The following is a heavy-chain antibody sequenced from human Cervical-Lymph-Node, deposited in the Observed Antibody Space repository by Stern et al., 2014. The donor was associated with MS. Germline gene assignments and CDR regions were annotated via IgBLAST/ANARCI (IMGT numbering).Heavy chain of an antibody. V-gene: IGHV3-9*01. Sequence: EVQLEESGGGLVQPGRSLRLSCAGSRFNFDDYAMHWVRQAPGRGLEWVSSISWNSGCMEYADSVKGRFTISRDNAKNSLYLQMDSLRVEDTAIYYCAKDISSGRWEAQYYYGMDVWGQGTTVTVSS. J-gene: IGHJ6*02. CDR3: AKDISSGRWEAQYYYGMDV. D-gene: IGHD6-19*01. CDR2: ISWNSGCM. CDR1: RFNFDDYA.